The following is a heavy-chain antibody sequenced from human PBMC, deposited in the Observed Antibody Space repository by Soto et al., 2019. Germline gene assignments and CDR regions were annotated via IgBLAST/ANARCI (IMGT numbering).Heavy chain of an antibody. CDR1: GFTFSSYG. Sequence: GGSLRLSCAASGFTFSSYGMSWVRQAPGKGLEWVSAISGSGGSTYYAESVKGRFTIYRDNSKNTLYLQMNSLRAEDTAVYYCAKEFFGVGATFDYWGQGTLVTVSS. J-gene: IGHJ4*02. CDR3: AKEFFGVGATFDY. D-gene: IGHD1-26*01. CDR2: ISGSGGST. V-gene: IGHV3-23*01.